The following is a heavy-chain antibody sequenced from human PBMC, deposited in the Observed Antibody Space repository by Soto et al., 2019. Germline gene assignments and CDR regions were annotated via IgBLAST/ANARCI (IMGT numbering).Heavy chain of an antibody. J-gene: IGHJ5*02. V-gene: IGHV4-59*01. CDR3: ARVLGCSSSGCYFWWFAP. CDR2: IYYSGST. Sequence: PSETLSLTCTVSGGSINSYYWSWIRQPPGKGLEWIGHIYYSGSTNYNPSLKSRVTISIDTSKNHFSLKLNSVTAADTAVYYCARVLGCSSSGCYFWWFAPWGQGTRVTVSS. D-gene: IGHD2-2*01. CDR1: GGSINSYY.